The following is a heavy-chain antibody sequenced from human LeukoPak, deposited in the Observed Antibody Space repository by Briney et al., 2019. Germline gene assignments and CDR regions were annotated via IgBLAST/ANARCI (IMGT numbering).Heavy chain of an antibody. D-gene: IGHD3-16*01. J-gene: IGHJ4*01. CDR3: IREVQVRASASLGL. Sequence: GGSLRLSCAVSGFSISGYWMHWVRQAAGEGLVWVSRMNSGGTTINYADSVKGRFTISRANVDNTLHLQMNSLRVEDTAVYYCIREVQVRASASLGLWGQGTLVTVSS. CDR2: MNSGGTTI. V-gene: IGHV3-74*01. CDR1: GFSISGYW.